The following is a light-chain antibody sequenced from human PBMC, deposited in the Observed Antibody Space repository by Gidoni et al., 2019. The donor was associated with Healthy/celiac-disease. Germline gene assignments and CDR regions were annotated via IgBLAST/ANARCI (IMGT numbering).Light chain of an antibody. V-gene: IGKV1-5*01. CDR3: QQYNSYSYT. J-gene: IGKJ2*01. Sequence: DIKMTQSPSTLSASVGDRVTITCRASQSISSWLAWYQQKPGKAPKLLIYDASSLESGVPSRFSGSGSGTEFTLTISSLQPDDFATYYCQQYNSYSYTFGQGTKHEIK. CDR2: DAS. CDR1: QSISSW.